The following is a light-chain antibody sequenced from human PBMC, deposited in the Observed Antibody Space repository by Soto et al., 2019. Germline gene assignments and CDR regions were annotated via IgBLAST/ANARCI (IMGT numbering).Light chain of an antibody. J-gene: IGLJ3*02. V-gene: IGLV1-40*01. CDR2: GNS. CDR1: SSNIGAGYY. CDR3: QSYDSSLSGWV. Sequence: QSVLTQPPSVSGAPGQRVTISCTGTSSNIGAGYYVHWYQQLPGTAPKLLIYGNSNRPSGVSDRFSGSKSGTSTSLAITGMQAEDEADYYCQSYDSSLSGWVFGGGTKLTVL.